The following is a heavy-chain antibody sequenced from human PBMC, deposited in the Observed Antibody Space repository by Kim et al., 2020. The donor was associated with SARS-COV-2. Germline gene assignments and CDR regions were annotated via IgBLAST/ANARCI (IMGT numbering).Heavy chain of an antibody. V-gene: IGHV3-21*01. CDR1: GFTFSSYS. J-gene: IGHJ4*02. CDR2: ISFSSSYI. D-gene: IGHD6-13*01. CDR3: AKEPIAAAGSHY. Sequence: GGSLRLSCAASGFTFSSYSMNWVRQAPGKGLEWVAFISFSSSYIYFADSVKGRFTISRDNSKNSLYLQMNSLRAEDTAVYYCAKEPIAAAGSHYWGLGTPVTVSS.